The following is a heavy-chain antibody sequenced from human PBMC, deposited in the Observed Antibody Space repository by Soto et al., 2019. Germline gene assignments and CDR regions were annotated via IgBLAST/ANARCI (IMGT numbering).Heavy chain of an antibody. CDR1: GGSISSYY. D-gene: IGHD3-22*01. CDR3: ERAYYYDSSGYYWDH. CDR2: IYYSGST. V-gene: IGHV4-59*01. Sequence: SETLSLTCTVSGGSISSYYWSWIRQPPGKGLEWIGYIYYSGSTNYNPSLKSRVTISVDTSKNQFSLKLSSVTAADTAVYYCERAYYYDSSGYYWDHWGQGTLVTVYS. J-gene: IGHJ4*02.